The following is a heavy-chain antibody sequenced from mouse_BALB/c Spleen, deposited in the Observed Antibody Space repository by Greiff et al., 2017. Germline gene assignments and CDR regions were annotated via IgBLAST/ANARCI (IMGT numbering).Heavy chain of an antibody. CDR2: ISYSGST. D-gene: IGHD2-13*01. Sequence: EVQLVESGPGLVKPSQSLSLTCTVTGYSITSDYAWNWIRQFPGNKLEWMGYISYSGSTSYNPSLKSRISITRDTSKNQFFLQLNSVTTEDTATYYCAHDSAWFAYWGQGTLVTVSA. CDR1: GYSITSDYA. V-gene: IGHV3-2*02. CDR3: AHDSAWFAY. J-gene: IGHJ3*01.